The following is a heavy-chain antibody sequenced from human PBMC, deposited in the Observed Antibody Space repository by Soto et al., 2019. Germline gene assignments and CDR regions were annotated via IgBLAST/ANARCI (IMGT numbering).Heavy chain of an antibody. J-gene: IGHJ4*02. CDR1: GFTFSSYG. Sequence: PGGSLRLSCAASGFTFSSYGMHWVRQAPGKGLEWVAVISYDGSNKYYADSVKGRFTISRDNSKNTLHLQMNSLRAEDTAVYYCAKDRKLYSSSVYYFDYWGQGTLVTVSS. D-gene: IGHD6-13*01. V-gene: IGHV3-30*18. CDR3: AKDRKLYSSSVYYFDY. CDR2: ISYDGSNK.